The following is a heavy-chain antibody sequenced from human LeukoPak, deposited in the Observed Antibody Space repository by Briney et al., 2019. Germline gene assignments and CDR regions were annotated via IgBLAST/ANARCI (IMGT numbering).Heavy chain of an antibody. CDR3: ARRSGTYYVYY. D-gene: IGHD1-26*01. V-gene: IGHV5-51*01. J-gene: IGHJ4*02. Sequence: GESLKISCKGSGYTFTTYWIGWVRQMPGKGLEGMGIIYHGDSDTRYRPSFQGQITISVDKSITTAYLQWSSLKASDTAMYYCARRSGTYYVYYCGQGSLFTASS. CDR1: GYTFTTYW. CDR2: IYHGDSDT.